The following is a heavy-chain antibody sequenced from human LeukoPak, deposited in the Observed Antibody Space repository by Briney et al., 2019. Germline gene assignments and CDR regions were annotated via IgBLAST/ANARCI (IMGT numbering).Heavy chain of an antibody. D-gene: IGHD1-26*01. CDR3: AKDTVGTDDAIDI. CDR1: GFTFSSYA. V-gene: IGHV3-23*01. CDR2: ISGSGGST. Sequence: GGSLRLSCAVSGFTFSSYAMSWVRQAPGKGLEWVAAISGSGGSTYYADSVKGRFTISRDNSKNTLYLQMNSLRAEYTSVYYCAKDTVGTDDAIDIWGQGTIVTVSS. J-gene: IGHJ3*02.